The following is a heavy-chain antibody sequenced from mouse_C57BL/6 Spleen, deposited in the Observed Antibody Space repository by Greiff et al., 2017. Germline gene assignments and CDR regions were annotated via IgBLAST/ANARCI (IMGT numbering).Heavy chain of an antibody. CDR2: LDPANGNT. J-gene: IGHJ1*03. D-gene: IGHD2-1*01. CDR1: GFNIKNSY. Sequence: VQLQQSVAELVRPGASVKLSCTASGFNIKNSYMHWVKQRPEQGLEWIGRLDPANGNTKYAPKFQGKATITADTSSNTAYLPLSSLTSEDTAIYYCARNSYGNYWYFDVWGTGTTVTVSS. V-gene: IGHV14-3*01. CDR3: ARNSYGNYWYFDV.